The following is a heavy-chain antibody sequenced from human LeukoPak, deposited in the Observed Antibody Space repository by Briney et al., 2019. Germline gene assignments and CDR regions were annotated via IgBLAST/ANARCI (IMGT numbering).Heavy chain of an antibody. V-gene: IGHV1-2*02. CDR3: ASPSGADSSGPNWYFDL. Sequence: ASVKVSCKASGYTFTGYYMHWVRQAPGQGLEWMGWINPNSGGTNYAQKFQGRVTMTRDTSISTAYMELSRLRSDDTAVYYCASPSGADSSGPNWYFDLWGRGTLVTVSS. J-gene: IGHJ2*01. CDR1: GYTFTGYY. D-gene: IGHD3-22*01. CDR2: INPNSGGT.